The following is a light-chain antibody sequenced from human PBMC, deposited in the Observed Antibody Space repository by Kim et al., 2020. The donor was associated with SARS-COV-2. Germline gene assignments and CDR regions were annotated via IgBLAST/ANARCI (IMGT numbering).Light chain of an antibody. V-gene: IGLV3-9*01. J-gene: IGLJ2*01. CDR3: QVWDSSTGV. CDR1: NIGSKN. CDR2: SDR. Sequence: SYELTQPLSVSVALGQTASITCGGNNIGSKNVHRYQQKPGQAPVLVIYSDRHRPSGIPERFSGSNSGNTATLTISRAQAGDEADYYCQVWDSSTGVFGGGTQLTVL.